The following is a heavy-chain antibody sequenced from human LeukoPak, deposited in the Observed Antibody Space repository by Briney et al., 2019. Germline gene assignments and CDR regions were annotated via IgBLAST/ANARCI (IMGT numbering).Heavy chain of an antibody. D-gene: IGHD3-3*01. CDR1: GYTFTSYG. J-gene: IGHJ4*02. CDR3: ARETNHYDFWSGHRRDFDY. V-gene: IGHV1-18*01. Sequence: ASVKVSCKASGYTFTSYGISWVRQAPGQGLEWMGWISAYNGNTNYAQKLQGRVTMTTDTSTSTAYMELRSLRSDDTAVYYCARETNHYDFWSGHRRDFDYWGQGTLVTVSS. CDR2: ISAYNGNT.